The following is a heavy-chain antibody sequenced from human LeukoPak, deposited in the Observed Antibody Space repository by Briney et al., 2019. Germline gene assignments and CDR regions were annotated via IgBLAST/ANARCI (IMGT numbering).Heavy chain of an antibody. CDR1: GGSISSGSYY. V-gene: IGHV4-61*02. CDR3: ARVRYGGNLGPAFDI. Sequence: SQTLSLTCTVSGGSISSGSYYWSWIRQPAGKGLEWIVRIYTSGSTNYNPSLKSRVTISVDTSKNQFSLKLSSVTAADTAVYYCARVRYGGNLGPAFDIWGQGTMVTVSS. CDR2: IYTSGST. D-gene: IGHD4-23*01. J-gene: IGHJ3*02.